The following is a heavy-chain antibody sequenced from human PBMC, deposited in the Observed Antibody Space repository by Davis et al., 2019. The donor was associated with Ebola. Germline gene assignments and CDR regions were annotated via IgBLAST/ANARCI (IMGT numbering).Heavy chain of an antibody. CDR2: INPHNGNT. D-gene: IGHD3-10*01. V-gene: IGHV1-18*04. CDR3: ARGPGELSWLGLDV. J-gene: IGHJ6*04. CDR1: GYTFTNYG. Sequence: ASVKVSCKASGYTFTNYGITWVRQAPGQGLEWMGWINPHNGNTNYAQNVQGRVTMTTDTSTSTAYMEVGSLRSDDTAVYYCARGPGELSWLGLDVWGKGTTVTVSS.